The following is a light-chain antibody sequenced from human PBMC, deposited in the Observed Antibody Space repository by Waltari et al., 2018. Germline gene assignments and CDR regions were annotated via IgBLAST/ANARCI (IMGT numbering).Light chain of an antibody. V-gene: IGKV3-11*01. Sequence: EIVLTQSPATLSLSPVETATLSCRASQSVCTYLAWYQQKPGQAPRLLIYDASNRATGIPARFRGSGSGTDFTLTISSLEAEDFAVYYCQQRSNWTPHTFGQGARLEIK. CDR1: QSVCTY. J-gene: IGKJ2*01. CDR3: QQRSNWTPHT. CDR2: DAS.